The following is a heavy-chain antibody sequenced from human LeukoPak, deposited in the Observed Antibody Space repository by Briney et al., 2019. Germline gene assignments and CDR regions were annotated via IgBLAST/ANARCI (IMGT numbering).Heavy chain of an antibody. Sequence: SETLSLTCTVSGGSISSSSYYWSWIRQPPGKGLEWIGEINHSGSTNYNPSLKSRVTISVDTSKNQFSLKLSSVTAADTAVYYCARAGGYSYGAHYYYYYMDVWGKGTTVTVSS. CDR2: INHSGST. J-gene: IGHJ6*03. CDR1: GGSISSSSYY. D-gene: IGHD5-18*01. V-gene: IGHV4-39*07. CDR3: ARAGGYSYGAHYYYYYMDV.